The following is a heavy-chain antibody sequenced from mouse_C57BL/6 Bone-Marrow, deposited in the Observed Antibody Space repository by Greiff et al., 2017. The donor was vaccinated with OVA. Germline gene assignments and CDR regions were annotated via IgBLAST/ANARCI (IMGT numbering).Heavy chain of an antibody. CDR3: TTFHYYGTSYAMDY. D-gene: IGHD1-1*01. CDR1: GFNIKDYY. V-gene: IGHV14-1*01. J-gene: IGHJ4*01. Sequence: EVQLQESGAELVRPGASVKLSCTASGFNIKDYYMHWVKQRPEQGQEWIGRIDPEDGDTEYAPKFQGKAPMTADPSSNTAYLQLSSLTSEDTAVYYCTTFHYYGTSYAMDYWGQGTSVTVSS. CDR2: IDPEDGDT.